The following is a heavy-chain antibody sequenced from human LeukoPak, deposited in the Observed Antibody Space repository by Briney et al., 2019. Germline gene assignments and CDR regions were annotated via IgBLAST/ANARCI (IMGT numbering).Heavy chain of an antibody. V-gene: IGHV3-21*01. CDR2: TSSSYI. Sequence: GGSLRLSCAASGFTFRRRGVNWVRQAPGKGLEWVSSTSSSYIYYADSVKGRFTISRDNARNSLYLQMNSLRAEDTAVYYCARGASVVAGNDNAFDIWGQGTMVTVSS. CDR1: GFTFRRRG. J-gene: IGHJ3*02. D-gene: IGHD6-19*01. CDR3: ARGASVVAGNDNAFDI.